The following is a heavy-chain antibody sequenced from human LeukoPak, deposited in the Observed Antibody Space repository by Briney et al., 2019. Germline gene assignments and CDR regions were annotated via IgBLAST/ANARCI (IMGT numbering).Heavy chain of an antibody. CDR2: IIPIFGTA. D-gene: IGHD3-16*02. Sequence: SVKVSCKASGGTFSSYAISWVRQAPGQGLEWMGGIIPIFGTANYAQKFQGRVTITADESTSTAYMELSSLRSEDTAVYYCAGDLGDYVWGSYRQGDVDYWGQGTLVTVSS. J-gene: IGHJ4*02. V-gene: IGHV1-69*13. CDR1: GGTFSSYA. CDR3: AGDLGDYVWGSYRQGDVDY.